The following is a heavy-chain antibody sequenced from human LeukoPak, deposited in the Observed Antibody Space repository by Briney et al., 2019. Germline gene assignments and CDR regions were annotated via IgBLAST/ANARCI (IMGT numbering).Heavy chain of an antibody. D-gene: IGHD3-10*01. Sequence: PGGSLTLSCEGSGFSVGSKYMNWVRQAPGKGLEWVSIPYSGGGTYYADSVKGRFTVSRDSSKNTLYLHMNSLRVEDTAVYYCARVGDHYHWYLDVWGRGTLVTVSS. CDR2: PYSGGGT. J-gene: IGHJ2*01. V-gene: IGHV3-53*01. CDR1: GFSVGSKY. CDR3: ARVGDHYHWYLDV.